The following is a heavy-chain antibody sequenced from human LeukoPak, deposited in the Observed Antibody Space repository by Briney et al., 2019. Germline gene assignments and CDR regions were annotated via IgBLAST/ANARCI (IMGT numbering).Heavy chain of an antibody. D-gene: IGHD5-12*01. Sequence: ASVKVSCKASGGTFSSYAISWVRQAPGQGLEWMGRIIPIFGTANYAQKFQGRVTITTDESTSTAYMELSSLRSEDTAMYYCARDARTTRGYSGYVARLYYFDYWGQGTLVTVSS. CDR2: IIPIFGTA. CDR3: ARDARTTRGYSGYVARLYYFDY. V-gene: IGHV1-69*05. J-gene: IGHJ4*02. CDR1: GGTFSSYA.